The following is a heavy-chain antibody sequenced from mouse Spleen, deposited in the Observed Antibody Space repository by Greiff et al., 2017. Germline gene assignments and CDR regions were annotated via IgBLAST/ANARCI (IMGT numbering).Heavy chain of an antibody. CDR2: ISSGSSTI. J-gene: IGHJ3*01. V-gene: IGHV5-17*01. CDR1: GFTFSDYG. Sequence: EVKLMESGGGLVKPGGSLKLSCAASGFTFSDYGMHWVRQAPEKGLEWVAYISSGSSTIYYADTVKGRFTISRDNAKNTLFLQMTSLRSEDTAMYYCAGLTGPWFAYWGQGTLVTVSA. D-gene: IGHD4-1*01. CDR3: AGLTGPWFAY.